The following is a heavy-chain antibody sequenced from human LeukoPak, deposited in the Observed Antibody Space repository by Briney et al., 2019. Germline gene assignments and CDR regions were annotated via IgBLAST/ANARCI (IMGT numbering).Heavy chain of an antibody. Sequence: GGSLRLSCAASGFTFSDYYMSWIRQAPGKGLEWVAYITSSGDDIYYADSVKGRFTISRDDAKNALFLRMSSQRVEDTATYYCASDIVATSGDFWGQGTLVSVSS. CDR1: GFTFSDYY. J-gene: IGHJ4*02. CDR2: ITSSGDDI. D-gene: IGHD5-12*01. CDR3: ASDIVATSGDF. V-gene: IGHV3-11*01.